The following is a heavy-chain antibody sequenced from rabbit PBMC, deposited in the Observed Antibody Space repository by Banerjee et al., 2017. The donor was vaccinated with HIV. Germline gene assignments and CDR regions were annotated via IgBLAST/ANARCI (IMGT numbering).Heavy chain of an antibody. V-gene: IGHV1S45*01. CDR2: IYAGSSGSA. Sequence: QEQLEESGGDLVKPEGSLTLTCTASGFSFSSTDYMCWVRQAPGKGLEWIGTIYAGSSGSAYYASWVNGRFTISKTSSTTVTLQMTSLTAADTATYFCARDRDWTLDLWGQGTLVTVS. J-gene: IGHJ4*01. D-gene: IGHD4-2*01. CDR1: GFSFSSTDY. CDR3: ARDRDWTLDL.